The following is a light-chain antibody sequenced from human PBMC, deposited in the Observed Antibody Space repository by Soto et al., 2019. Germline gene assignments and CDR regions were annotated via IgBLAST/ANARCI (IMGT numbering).Light chain of an antibody. V-gene: IGKV1-5*01. CDR3: QQYNSYPWT. Sequence: DIQMTQSPSTLSASVGDRVAITCRASQSITNRLAWYQLKPGKAPKVLIYDASSLESGVPSRFSGSGSGTEFTLTISSLQPADFATYYCQQYNSYPWTFGQGTKVDI. CDR1: QSITNR. CDR2: DAS. J-gene: IGKJ1*01.